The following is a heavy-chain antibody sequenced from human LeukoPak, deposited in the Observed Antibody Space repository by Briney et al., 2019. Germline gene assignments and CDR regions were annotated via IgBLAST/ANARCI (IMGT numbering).Heavy chain of an antibody. CDR2: ISSTSGYI. CDR1: GLSFSSYT. Sequence: GGSLRLSCAPSGLSFSSYTIHWVRQAPGKGLEWVSSISSTSGYIHYADSVKGRFTISRDNAKNSLYLQMNSLRAEDTAVYYCARDGPDLNFGVVIEPFDYWGQGTLVTVSS. D-gene: IGHD3-3*01. J-gene: IGHJ4*02. CDR3: ARDGPDLNFGVVIEPFDY. V-gene: IGHV3-21*01.